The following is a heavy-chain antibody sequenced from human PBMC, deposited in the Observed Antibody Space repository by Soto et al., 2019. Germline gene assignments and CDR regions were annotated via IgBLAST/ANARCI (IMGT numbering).Heavy chain of an antibody. J-gene: IGHJ6*02. CDR3: ARDQAGYSSGWYRGHYYYYGMDV. CDR1: GFTFSSYA. Sequence: QVQLVESGGGVVQSGRSLRLSCAASGFTFSSYAMHWVRQAPGKGLEWVAVISYDGSNKYYADSVKGRFTISRDNSKNTLYLQMNSLRAEDTAVYYRARDQAGYSSGWYRGHYYYYGMDVWGQGTTVTVSS. D-gene: IGHD6-19*01. CDR2: ISYDGSNK. V-gene: IGHV3-30-3*01.